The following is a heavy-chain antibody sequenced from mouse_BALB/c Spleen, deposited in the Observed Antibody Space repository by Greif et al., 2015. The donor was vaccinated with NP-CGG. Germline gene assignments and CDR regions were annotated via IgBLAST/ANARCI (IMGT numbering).Heavy chain of an antibody. CDR1: GFNIKDTY. J-gene: IGHJ1*01. CDR3: ALLTTRNPYWYFDV. Sequence: EVQLQQSGAELVKPGASAKLSCTASGFNIKDTYMHWVKQRPEQGLEWIGRIDPANGNTKYDPKFQGKATITADTSSNTAYLQLSSLTSEDTAVYYCALLTTRNPYWYFDVWGAGTTVTVSS. CDR2: IDPANGNT. D-gene: IGHD2-12*01. V-gene: IGHV14-3*02.